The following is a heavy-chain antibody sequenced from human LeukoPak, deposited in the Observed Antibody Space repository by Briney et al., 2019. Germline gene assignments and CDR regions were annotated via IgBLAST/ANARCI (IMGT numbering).Heavy chain of an antibody. CDR2: ISSSSSTI. V-gene: IGHV3-48*01. Sequence: GGSLRLSCAASGFTFSSYSMNWVRQAPGKGLEWVSYISSSSSTIYYADSVKGRFTISRDNAKNSLYLQMNSLRAEDTAVYYCARDGGSYRLGDAFDIWGQGTMVTVSS. CDR3: ARDGGSYRLGDAFDI. J-gene: IGHJ3*02. D-gene: IGHD1-26*01. CDR1: GFTFSSYS.